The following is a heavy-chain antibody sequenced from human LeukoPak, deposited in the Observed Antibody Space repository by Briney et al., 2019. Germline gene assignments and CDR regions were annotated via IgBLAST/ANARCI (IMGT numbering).Heavy chain of an antibody. Sequence: PGGSLRLSCAASGFTFSSYSMNWVRQAPGKGLEWVSSISSSSSYIYYADSVKGRFTISRDNAKNSLYLQMNSLRAEDTAVYYCARVVTTVTVTMYNWFDPWGQGTLVTVSS. CDR2: ISSSSSYI. V-gene: IGHV3-21*01. CDR3: ARVVTTVTVTMYNWFDP. D-gene: IGHD4-11*01. J-gene: IGHJ5*02. CDR1: GFTFSSYS.